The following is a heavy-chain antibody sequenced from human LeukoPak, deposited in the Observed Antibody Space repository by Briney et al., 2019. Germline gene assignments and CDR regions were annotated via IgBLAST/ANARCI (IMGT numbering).Heavy chain of an antibody. CDR1: GYTFTSYY. J-gene: IGHJ2*01. D-gene: IGHD6-13*01. CDR3: ARDRSIAAAGINWYFDL. V-gene: IGHV1-46*01. Sequence: ASVKVSCKASGYTFTSYYMHWVRQAPGQGLEWVGIINPSGGSTSYAQKFQGRVTMTRDTSTSTVYMELSSLRSEDTAVYYCARDRSIAAAGINWYFDLWGRGTLVTVSS. CDR2: INPSGGST.